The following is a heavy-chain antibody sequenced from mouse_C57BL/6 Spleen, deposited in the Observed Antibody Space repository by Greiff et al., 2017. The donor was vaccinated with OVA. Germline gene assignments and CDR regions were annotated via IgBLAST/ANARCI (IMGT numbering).Heavy chain of an antibody. CDR1: GFTFTDYY. CDR2: IRNKANGYTT. Sequence: DVHLVESGGGLVQPGGSLSLSCAASGFTFTDYYMSWVRQPPGKALEWLGFIRNKANGYTTEYSASVKGRFTISRDNSQSILYLQMNALRAEDSATYYCARYLLPYAMDYWGQGTSVTVSS. D-gene: IGHD1-1*01. J-gene: IGHJ4*01. CDR3: ARYLLPYAMDY. V-gene: IGHV7-3*01.